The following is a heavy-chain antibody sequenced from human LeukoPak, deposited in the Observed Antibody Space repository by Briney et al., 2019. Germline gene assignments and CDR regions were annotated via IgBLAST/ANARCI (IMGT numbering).Heavy chain of an antibody. D-gene: IGHD6-19*01. J-gene: IGHJ6*03. CDR1: GFTFSSYW. CDR3: ARDSSGWPYYYYYYYMDV. CDR2: VKQDGSEK. Sequence: GGSLRLSCAASGFTFSSYWMSWVRQAPGKGLEWVANVKQDGSEKYYVDSVKGRFTISRDNAKNSLYLQMNSLRAEDTAVYYCARDSSGWPYYYYYYYMDVWGKGTTVTVSS. V-gene: IGHV3-7*01.